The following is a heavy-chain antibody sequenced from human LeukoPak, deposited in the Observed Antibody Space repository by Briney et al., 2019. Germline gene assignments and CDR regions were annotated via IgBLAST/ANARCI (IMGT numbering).Heavy chain of an antibody. J-gene: IGHJ4*02. CDR1: GYSISSGYY. CDR3: ARVAYSYGYSYYFDY. CDR2: IYHSGST. V-gene: IGHV4-38-2*02. D-gene: IGHD5-18*01. Sequence: PSETLSLTCTVSGYSISSGYYWGWIRQPPGKGLEWIGSIYHSGSTYYNPSLKSRVTISVDTSKNQFSLKLSSVTAADTAVYYCARVAYSYGYSYYFDYWGQGTLVTVSS.